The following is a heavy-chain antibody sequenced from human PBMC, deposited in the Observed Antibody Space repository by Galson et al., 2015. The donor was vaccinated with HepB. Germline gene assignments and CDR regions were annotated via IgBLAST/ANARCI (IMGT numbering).Heavy chain of an antibody. CDR2: TWYDGTDK. CDR1: GFNFGSYG. J-gene: IGHJ6*02. D-gene: IGHD4-17*01. V-gene: IGHV3-33*08. Sequence: LRLSCAASGFNFGSYGMHWVRQAPGKGLEWVAVTWYDGTDKKYAESVKGRFTISRDNSKNTLYLQMNSVRVEDTAVYYCTRQAMPYGDYAYYYYGMDVWGQGTTVTVSS. CDR3: TRQAMPYGDYAYYYYGMDV.